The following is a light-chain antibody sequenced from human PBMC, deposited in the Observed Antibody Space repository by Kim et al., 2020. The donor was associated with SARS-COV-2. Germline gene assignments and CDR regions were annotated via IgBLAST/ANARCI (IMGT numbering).Light chain of an antibody. CDR2: AAS. CDR1: QGINNY. CDR3: QKYNGAPWT. Sequence: ASVGDRVTITCRASQGINNYLAWYQQKPGKVPKVLIYAASALQSGVPSRFSGSGSGTDFTLTISSLQPEDVGTYYCQKYNGAPWTFGQGTKVDIK. V-gene: IGKV1-27*01. J-gene: IGKJ1*01.